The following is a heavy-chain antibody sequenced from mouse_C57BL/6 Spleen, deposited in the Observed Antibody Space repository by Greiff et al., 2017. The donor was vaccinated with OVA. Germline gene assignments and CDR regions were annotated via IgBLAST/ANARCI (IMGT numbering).Heavy chain of an antibody. J-gene: IGHJ2*01. CDR1: GYTFTSYW. CDR3: AIDYYGSSFDY. V-gene: IGHV1-74*01. D-gene: IGHD1-1*01. CDR2: LHPSDSDT. Sequence: VQLPQPGAELVKPGASVKVSCKASGYTFTSYWMHWVKQRPGQGLEWIGMLHPSDSDTNYNQKFKGKATLTVDQSSSTAYMQLSSLTSEDSAVYYCAIDYYGSSFDYWGQGTTLTVSS.